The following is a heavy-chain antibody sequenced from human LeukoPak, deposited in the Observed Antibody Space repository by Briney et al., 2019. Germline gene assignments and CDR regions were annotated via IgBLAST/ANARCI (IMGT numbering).Heavy chain of an antibody. J-gene: IGHJ6*02. V-gene: IGHV3-74*01. CDR1: GFTFSSYW. CDR3: ARDRVAYYDFWSGYSSDYGMDV. D-gene: IGHD3-3*01. CDR2: INSDGSST. Sequence: PGGSLRLSCAASGFTFSSYWMHWVRQAPGKGLVWVSRINSDGSSTSYADPVKGRFTISRDNAKNTLYLQMNSLRAEDTAVYYCARDRVAYYDFWSGYSSDYGMDVWGQGTTVTVSS.